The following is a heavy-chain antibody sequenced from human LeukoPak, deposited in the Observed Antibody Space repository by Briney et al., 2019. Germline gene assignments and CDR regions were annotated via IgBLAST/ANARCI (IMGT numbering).Heavy chain of an antibody. Sequence: ASVKVSCKASGYTFTKYYMFWVRQAPGQGLEWMGRINPSSGGTDYAQKSQGRVTMTRDTSISTAYMELSRLRSDDTAMYYCARGYCSGGSCYSVENWFDPWGQGTLVTVSS. J-gene: IGHJ5*02. CDR3: ARGYCSGGSCYSVENWFDP. CDR1: GYTFTKYY. CDR2: INPSSGGT. D-gene: IGHD2-15*01. V-gene: IGHV1-2*06.